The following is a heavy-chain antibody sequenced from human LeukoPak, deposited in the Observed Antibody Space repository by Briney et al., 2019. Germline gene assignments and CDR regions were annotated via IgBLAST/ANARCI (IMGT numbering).Heavy chain of an antibody. CDR1: GGSISSGDYY. D-gene: IGHD2-15*01. V-gene: IGHV4-30-4*01. J-gene: IGHJ4*02. CDR2: IYYSGST. CDR3: ARDRCSSGSCIIFDY. Sequence: PSKTLSLTCTVSGGSISSGDYYWSWIRQPPGKGLEWIGYIYYSGSTNYNPSLKSRVTMSVDTSKNQFSLKLSSVTAADTAVYYCARDRCSSGSCIIFDYWGQGTLVTVSS.